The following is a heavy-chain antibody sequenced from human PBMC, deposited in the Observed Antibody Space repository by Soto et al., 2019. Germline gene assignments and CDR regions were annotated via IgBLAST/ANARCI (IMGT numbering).Heavy chain of an antibody. CDR2: IWYDGSNK. CDR3: ARDMFGYSISSLPGLIDY. CDR1: GFTFSSYG. J-gene: IGHJ4*02. Sequence: QVQLVESGGGVVQPGRSLRLSCAASGFTFSSYGMHWVRQAPGKGLEWVAVIWYDGSNKYYADSVKGRFTISRDNSKNTLYLQLNSLRAEDTAVYYCARDMFGYSISSLPGLIDYWGQGSLVTVSS. V-gene: IGHV3-33*01. D-gene: IGHD6-6*01.